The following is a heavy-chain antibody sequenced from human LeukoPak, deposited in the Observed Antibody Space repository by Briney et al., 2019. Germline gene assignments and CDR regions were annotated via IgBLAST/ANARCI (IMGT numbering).Heavy chain of an antibody. CDR3: ASVSASYSSSWYGPDPFDY. Sequence: PSETLSLTCTVSGGSLSSSSYYWGWIRQPPGKGLEWIGSIYYSGSTYYNPSLKSRVTISVDTSKNQFSLKLSSVTAADTAVYYCASVSASYSSSWYGPDPFDYWGQGTLVTVSS. V-gene: IGHV4-39*01. D-gene: IGHD6-13*01. J-gene: IGHJ4*02. CDR2: IYYSGST. CDR1: GGSLSSSSYY.